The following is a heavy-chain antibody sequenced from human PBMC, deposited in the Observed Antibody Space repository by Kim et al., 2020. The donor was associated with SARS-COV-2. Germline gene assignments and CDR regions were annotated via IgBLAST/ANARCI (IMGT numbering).Heavy chain of an antibody. Sequence: SETLSLTCTVSGGSISSSSYYWGWIRQPPGKGLEWIGSIYYSGSTYYNPSLKSRVTISVDTSKNQFSLKLSSVTAADTAVYYCDSVGGYYYYGMDVWGQGTTVTVSS. CDR1: GGSISSSSYY. D-gene: IGHD2-2*01. CDR3: DSVGGYYYYGMDV. CDR2: IYYSGST. J-gene: IGHJ6*02. V-gene: IGHV4-39*01.